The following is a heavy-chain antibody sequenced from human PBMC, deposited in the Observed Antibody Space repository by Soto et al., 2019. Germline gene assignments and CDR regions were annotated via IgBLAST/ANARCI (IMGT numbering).Heavy chain of an antibody. Sequence: GGSLRLSCAAAGFTFSDYYMSWIRQAPGKGLEWVSYISSSSSYTNYADSVKGRFTISRDNAKNSLYLQMNSLRAEVTAVYYCGVAPTSSTSCFDYWGQGTLVTVSS. D-gene: IGHD2-2*01. V-gene: IGHV3-11*06. CDR2: ISSSSSYT. CDR3: GVAPTSSTSCFDY. J-gene: IGHJ4*02. CDR1: GFTFSDYY.